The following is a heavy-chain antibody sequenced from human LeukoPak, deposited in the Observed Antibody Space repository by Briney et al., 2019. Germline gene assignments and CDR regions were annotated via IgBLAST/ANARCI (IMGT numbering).Heavy chain of an antibody. Sequence: GGSLRLSCAASGFTFSSYAMHWVRQAPGKGLEWVAVISYDGSNKYYADSVKGRFTISRDNSNNTLYLQMNSLRAEDTAVYYCARWGDIVVVVADYGMDVWGQGTTVTVSS. V-gene: IGHV3-30*04. J-gene: IGHJ6*02. CDR3: ARWGDIVVVVADYGMDV. CDR2: ISYDGSNK. CDR1: GFTFSSYA. D-gene: IGHD2-15*01.